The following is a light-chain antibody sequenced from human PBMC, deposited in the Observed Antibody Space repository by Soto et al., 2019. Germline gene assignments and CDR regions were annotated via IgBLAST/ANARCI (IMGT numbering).Light chain of an antibody. CDR1: QSVSSN. CDR2: GAS. J-gene: IGKJ4*01. Sequence: EIVMTQSPATLSVSPGERATLSCRASQSVSSNLAWYQQKPGQAPRLLIYGASTRATGIPARFSGSGSGTDFTLTISSLPSEDFAVYYCQQYNNWPQTFGGGTKVEIK. V-gene: IGKV3-15*01. CDR3: QQYNNWPQT.